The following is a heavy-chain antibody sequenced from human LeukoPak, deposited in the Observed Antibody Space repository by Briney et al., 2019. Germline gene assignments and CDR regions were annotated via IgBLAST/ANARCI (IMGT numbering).Heavy chain of an antibody. V-gene: IGHV4-39*01. CDR3: ARQTGSGLFILP. CDR1: GASISSSNYY. CDR2: IYSTGST. D-gene: IGHD3/OR15-3a*01. Sequence: PSETLSLTCTVSGASISSSNYYWGWIRPPPGKGLEWIGNIYSTGSTYYIPSLKSRVTISPDTSKNQFSLKLSSVTAADTAVYYCARQTGSGLFILPGGQGTLVTVSS. J-gene: IGHJ4*02.